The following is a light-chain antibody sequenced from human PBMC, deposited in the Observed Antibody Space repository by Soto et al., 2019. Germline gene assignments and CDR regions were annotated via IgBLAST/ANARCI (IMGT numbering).Light chain of an antibody. CDR2: GAS. CDR1: QSVSSSY. V-gene: IGKV3-20*01. CDR3: QRYGSSFT. J-gene: IGKJ3*01. Sequence: EIVLTQSPGTLSLSPGERATLSCRASQSVSSSYLAWYQQKPGQAPRLLIYGASSRATGIPDRFSGSGSGTDFALTISRLEPEDSAVYCCQRYGSSFTFGPGTKVDIK.